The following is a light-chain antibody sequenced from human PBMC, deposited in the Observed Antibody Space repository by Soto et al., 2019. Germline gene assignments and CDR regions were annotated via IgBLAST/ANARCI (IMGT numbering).Light chain of an antibody. Sequence: SALTQPPSASGSPGQSVTISCTGTSSDVGGYNYVSWYQQHPGKAPKLMIYEVSKRPSGVPDRFSGSKSGNTASLTVSGLQAEDETDYYCSSYTGSKNWVFGGGTKLTVL. CDR3: SSYTGSKNWV. V-gene: IGLV2-8*01. CDR2: EVS. J-gene: IGLJ3*02. CDR1: SSDVGGYNY.